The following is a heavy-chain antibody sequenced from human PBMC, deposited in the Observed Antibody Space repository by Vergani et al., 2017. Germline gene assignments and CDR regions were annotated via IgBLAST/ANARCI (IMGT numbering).Heavy chain of an antibody. D-gene: IGHD3-22*01. V-gene: IGHV3-30-3*01. CDR1: GFTFSSYA. CDR3: ARDPPLTMIVVVNTFDY. J-gene: IGHJ4*02. Sequence: QVQLVESGGGVVQPGRSLRLSCAASGFTFSSYAMHWVCQAPGKGLERVAVISYDGSNKYYAGSVKGRFTISRDNSKNTLYLQMNSLRAEDTAVYYCARDPPLTMIVVVNTFDYWGQGTLVTVSS. CDR2: ISYDGSNK.